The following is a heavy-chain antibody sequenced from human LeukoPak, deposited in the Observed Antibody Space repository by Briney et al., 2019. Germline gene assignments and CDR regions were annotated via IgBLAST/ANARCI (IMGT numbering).Heavy chain of an antibody. CDR2: ISAYNGNT. CDR1: GGTFSSYA. Sequence: ASVKVSCKASGGTFSSYAISWVRQAPGQGLEWMGWISAYNGNTNYAQKLQGRVTMTTDTSTGTAYMELRSLRSDDTAVYYCARERTAFDYWGQGTLVTVSS. J-gene: IGHJ4*02. V-gene: IGHV1-18*01. D-gene: IGHD6-25*01. CDR3: ARERTAFDY.